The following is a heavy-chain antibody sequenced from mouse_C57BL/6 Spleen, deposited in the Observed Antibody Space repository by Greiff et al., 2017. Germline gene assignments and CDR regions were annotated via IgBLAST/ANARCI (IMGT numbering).Heavy chain of an antibody. CDR2: IDPANGNT. CDR1: GFNIKNTY. D-gene: IGHD1-1*01. Sequence: VQLKESVAELVRPGASVKLSCTASGFNIKNTYMHWVKQRPEQGLEWIGRIDPANGNTKYAPKFPGKATITADTSSNTAYLQLSSLTSEDTAIYYCARYGVLGSTYWYFDVWGTGTTVTVSS. CDR3: ARYGVLGSTYWYFDV. V-gene: IGHV14-3*01. J-gene: IGHJ1*03.